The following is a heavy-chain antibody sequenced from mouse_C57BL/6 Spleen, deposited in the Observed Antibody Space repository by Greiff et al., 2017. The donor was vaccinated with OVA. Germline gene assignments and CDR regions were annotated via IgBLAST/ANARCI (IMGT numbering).Heavy chain of an antibody. CDR2: IDPSDSET. J-gene: IGHJ1*03. Sequence: VQLQQSGAELVRPGSSVKLSCKASGYTFTSYWMHWVKQRPIQGLEWIGNIDPSDSETHYNQKFKDKATLTVDKSSSTAYMQLSSLTSEDSAVYYCARGDGNHWYFDVWGTGTTVTVSS. D-gene: IGHD2-1*01. V-gene: IGHV1-52*01. CDR3: ARGDGNHWYFDV. CDR1: GYTFTSYW.